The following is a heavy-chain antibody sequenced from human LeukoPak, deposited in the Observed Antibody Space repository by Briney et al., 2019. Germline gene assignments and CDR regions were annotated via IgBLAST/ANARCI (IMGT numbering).Heavy chain of an antibody. V-gene: IGHV4-4*02. D-gene: IGHD4-17*01. CDR3: ASRAYGDFYFDY. CDR1: GGSISSSNW. Sequence: SETLSLTCAVSGGSISSSNWWSWVRQPPGKGLEWIGEIYHSGSTNYNPSLKSRVTISVDTSKNQFSLKLSSVTAADTAVYYCASRAYGDFYFDYWGQGTLVTVSS. J-gene: IGHJ4*02. CDR2: IYHSGST.